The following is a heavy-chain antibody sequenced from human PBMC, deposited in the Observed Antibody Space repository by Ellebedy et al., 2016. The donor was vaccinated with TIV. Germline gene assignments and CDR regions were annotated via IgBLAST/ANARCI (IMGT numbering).Heavy chain of an antibody. CDR2: IIPIFGTA. D-gene: IGHD6-19*01. V-gene: IGHV1-69*06. CDR3: ARQAVGNNWFDP. J-gene: IGHJ5*02. CDR1: GGTFSSYA. Sequence: SVKVSXXASGGTFSSYAISWVRQAPGQGLEWMGGIIPIFGTANYAQKFQGRVTITADKSTSTAYMELSSLRSEDTAVYYCARQAVGNNWFDPWGQGTLVTVSS.